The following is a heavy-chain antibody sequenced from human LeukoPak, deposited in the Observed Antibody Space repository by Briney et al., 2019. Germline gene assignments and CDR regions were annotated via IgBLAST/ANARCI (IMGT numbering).Heavy chain of an antibody. J-gene: IGHJ3*02. CDR1: GFPFSDYY. CDR3: AREASSWESYRAFDI. CDR2: ISSSGSTI. Sequence: GGALRLSFAASGFPFSDYYMSWIPQAPGEGLEWGLYISSSGSTIYYADSVKGRFTISRDNAKNSLYLQMNSLRAEDTAVYYCAREASSWESYRAFDIWGQGTMVTVSS. V-gene: IGHV3-11*01. D-gene: IGHD6-13*01.